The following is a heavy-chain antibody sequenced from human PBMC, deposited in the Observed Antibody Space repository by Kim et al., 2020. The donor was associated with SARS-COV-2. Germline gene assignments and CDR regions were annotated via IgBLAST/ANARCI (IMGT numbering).Heavy chain of an antibody. CDR2: NQ. Sequence: NQRYSQTFPGTVTLTRDPSASTAYMDLTSLRLEDTAVYYCAGERFGGSFDYWGQGTLVTVSS. CDR3: AGERFGGSFDY. J-gene: IGHJ4*02. V-gene: IGHV1-3*01. D-gene: IGHD3-10*01.